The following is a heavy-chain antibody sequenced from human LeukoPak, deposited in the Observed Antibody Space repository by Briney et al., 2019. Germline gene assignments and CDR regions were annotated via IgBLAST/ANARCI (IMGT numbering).Heavy chain of an antibody. Sequence: GGSLRLSCAASGFTFSSYSMTWVRQAPGKGLEWVSYISSSSSYIYYADSVKGRFTISRDNAKNTLYLQMNSLRAEDTAVYYCAKDHVDTAMVTYYYFDYWGQGTLVTVSS. CDR2: ISSSSSYI. CDR1: GFTFSSYS. V-gene: IGHV3-21*04. D-gene: IGHD5-18*01. J-gene: IGHJ4*02. CDR3: AKDHVDTAMVTYYYFDY.